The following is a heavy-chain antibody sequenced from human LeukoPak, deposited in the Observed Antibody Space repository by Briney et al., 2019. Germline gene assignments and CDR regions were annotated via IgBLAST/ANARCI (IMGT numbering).Heavy chain of an antibody. CDR3: ARVSPMEYCSGGSCYPYFDH. CDR2: IYYGGST. J-gene: IGHJ4*02. CDR1: GGSISTYY. V-gene: IGHV4-59*01. D-gene: IGHD2-15*01. Sequence: SETLSLTCTVSGGSISTYYWSWIRQTPGKGLEWIGYIYYGGSTNYNPSLKSRVTISIDRSKNQFSMMLSSVTAADTAVYYCARVSPMEYCSGGSCYPYFDHWGQGTLVTVSS.